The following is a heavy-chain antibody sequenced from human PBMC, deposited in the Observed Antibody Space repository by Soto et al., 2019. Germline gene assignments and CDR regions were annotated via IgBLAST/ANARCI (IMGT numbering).Heavy chain of an antibody. Sequence: EVQLVESGGGLVKPGGSLRLSSTACGFAFSSYAMNWVRKAPGKGLEWVSSISGTSTYIYYTDSVKGRFTISRDNAKNSLYLQMNSLRAEDTALYYCVRDEGYCTSATCAPGVYWGQGTLVTVSP. V-gene: IGHV3-21*02. CDR3: VRDEGYCTSATCAPGVY. J-gene: IGHJ4*02. CDR2: ISGTSTYI. CDR1: GFAFSSYA. D-gene: IGHD2-2*01.